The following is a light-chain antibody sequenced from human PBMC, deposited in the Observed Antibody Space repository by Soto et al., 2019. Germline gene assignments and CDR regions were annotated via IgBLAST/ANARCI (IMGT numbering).Light chain of an antibody. CDR1: QSVSSSY. V-gene: IGKV3-20*01. CDR3: KEYGSSPP. Sequence: EIVLTQSPGTLSLSPGERATLSCRARQSVSSSYLAWYQQKPGQAPRLLIYGASSSATGIPDRFSGSGSGTVFTLTISRLEPEDLAVYYWKEYGSSPPFGQGTKEEIK. CDR2: GAS. J-gene: IGKJ1*01.